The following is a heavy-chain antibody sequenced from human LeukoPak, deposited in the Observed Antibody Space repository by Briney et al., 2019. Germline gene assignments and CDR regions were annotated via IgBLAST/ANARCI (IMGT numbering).Heavy chain of an antibody. CDR1: GFTFSNYA. J-gene: IGHJ5*02. CDR3: AKDPTRFVVVAVPWFDP. Sequence: GGSLRLSCAVSGFTFSNYAMSWIRQAPGKGLEWVSAISGAGTTTYYADSVKGRFTISRDNSRNTLYLQMNSLRAEDTAVYYCAKDPTRFVVVAVPWFDPWGQGTLVTVSS. D-gene: IGHD2-15*01. CDR2: ISGAGTTT. V-gene: IGHV3-23*01.